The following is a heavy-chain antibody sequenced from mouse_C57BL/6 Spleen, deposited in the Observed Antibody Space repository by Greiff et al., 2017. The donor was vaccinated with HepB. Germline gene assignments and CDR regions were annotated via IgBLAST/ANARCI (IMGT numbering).Heavy chain of an antibody. V-gene: IGHV2-2*01. CDR1: GFSLTSYG. Sequence: QVHVKQSGPGLVQPSQSLSITCTVSGFSLTSYGVHWVRQSPGKGLEWLGVIWSGGSTDYNAAFISRLSISKDNSKSQVFFKMNSLQADDTAIYYCARKGGSRGSYYAMDYWGQGTSVTVSS. J-gene: IGHJ4*01. CDR3: ARKGGSRGSYYAMDY. D-gene: IGHD1-1*01. CDR2: IWSGGST.